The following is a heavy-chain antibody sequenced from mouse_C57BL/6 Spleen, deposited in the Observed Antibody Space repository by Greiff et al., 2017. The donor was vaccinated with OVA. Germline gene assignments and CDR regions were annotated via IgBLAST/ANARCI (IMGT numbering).Heavy chain of an antibody. CDR1: GFSLSTSGMG. CDR3: ARRGYYGSSYGYFDV. CDR2: IYWDDDK. D-gene: IGHD1-1*01. J-gene: IGHJ1*03. Sequence: QVTLKESGPGILQSSQTLSLTCSFSGFSLSTSGMGVSWIRQPPGKGLEWLAHIYWDDDKRYNPSLKSRLTISKDTSRNQVFLKVTSVDTADTATYYCARRGYYGSSYGYFDVWGTGTTVTVSA. V-gene: IGHV8-12*01.